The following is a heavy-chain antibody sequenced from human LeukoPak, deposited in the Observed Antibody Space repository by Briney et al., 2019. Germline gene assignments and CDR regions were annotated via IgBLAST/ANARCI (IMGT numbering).Heavy chain of an antibody. CDR1: GFTFSSYN. CDR3: ARDPKNTYYYDSSGFDY. D-gene: IGHD3-22*01. V-gene: IGHV3-21*01. J-gene: IGHJ4*02. CDR2: ISSSISYI. Sequence: GGSLRLSCAASGFTFSSYNMNWVRQAPGEGRGWVASISSSISYIYYADSVKGRFTISRDNAKNSLYLQMNSLRAEDTAMYYCARDPKNTYYYDSSGFDYWGQGTLVTVSS.